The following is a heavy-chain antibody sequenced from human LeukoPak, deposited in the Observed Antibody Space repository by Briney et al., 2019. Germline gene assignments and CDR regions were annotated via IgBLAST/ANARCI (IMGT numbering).Heavy chain of an antibody. CDR1: GGSISSSSYY. Sequence: PSETLSLTCTVSGGSISSSSYYWGWIRQPPGKGLEWIGSIYYSGSTYYNPSLKSRVTISVDTSKNQFSLKLSSVTAADTAVYYCARERITMIVADSGAFDIWGQGTMVTVSS. CDR3: ARERITMIVADSGAFDI. J-gene: IGHJ3*02. V-gene: IGHV4-39*01. CDR2: IYYSGST. D-gene: IGHD3-22*01.